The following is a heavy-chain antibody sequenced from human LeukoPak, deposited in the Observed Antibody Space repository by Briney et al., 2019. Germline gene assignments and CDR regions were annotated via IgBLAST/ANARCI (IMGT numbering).Heavy chain of an antibody. V-gene: IGHV4-30-2*01. CDR1: GGSISSGDYY. D-gene: IGHD6-13*01. Sequence: SETLSLTCTVSGGSISSGDYYWSWIRQPPGKGLEWIGYIYHSGSTYYNPSLKSRVTISVDRSENQFSLKLSSVTAADTAVYYCARTPAAIAAAEYYYMDVWGKGTTVTVSS. J-gene: IGHJ6*03. CDR3: ARTPAAIAAAEYYYMDV. CDR2: IYHSGST.